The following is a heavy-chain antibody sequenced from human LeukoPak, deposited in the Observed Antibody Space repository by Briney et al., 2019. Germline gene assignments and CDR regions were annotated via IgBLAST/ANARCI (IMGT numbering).Heavy chain of an antibody. Sequence: ASVKVSCKASGYTFTGYYMHWVRQAPGQGLEWTGWINPNSGGTNYAQKFQGRVTMTRDTSISTAYMELSRLRSDDTAVYYCARGTYSSGWFDYWGQGTLVTVSS. V-gene: IGHV1-2*02. D-gene: IGHD6-19*01. CDR2: INPNSGGT. CDR3: ARGTYSSGWFDY. CDR1: GYTFTGYY. J-gene: IGHJ4*02.